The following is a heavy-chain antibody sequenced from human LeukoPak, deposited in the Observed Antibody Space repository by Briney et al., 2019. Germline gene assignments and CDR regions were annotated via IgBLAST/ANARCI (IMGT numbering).Heavy chain of an antibody. CDR3: ARGRPVLLWFGEPSNWFDP. CDR2: INHSGST. CDR1: GGSFSGYY. V-gene: IGHV4-34*01. J-gene: IGHJ5*02. Sequence: KASETLSLTCAVYGGSFSGYYWSWIRQPPGKGLEWIGEINHSGSTNYNPSLKSRVTISVDTSKNQFSLELSSVTAADTAVYYCARGRPVLLWFGEPSNWFDPWGQGTLVTVSS. D-gene: IGHD3-10*01.